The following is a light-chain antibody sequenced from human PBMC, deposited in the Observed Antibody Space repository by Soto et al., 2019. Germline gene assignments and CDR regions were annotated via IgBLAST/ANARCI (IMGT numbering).Light chain of an antibody. CDR2: RNN. CDR1: TSNIGSNS. J-gene: IGLJ2*01. Sequence: QAVLTQPPSASATPGQSVPLSCSGSTSNIGSNSIYWYQQFPGMAPKVLIYRNNQRPSGVPDRFSGSKSGTSASLAISGLRSEDEADYYCAAWDDTLSGVIFGGGTKLTVL. CDR3: AAWDDTLSGVI. V-gene: IGLV1-47*01.